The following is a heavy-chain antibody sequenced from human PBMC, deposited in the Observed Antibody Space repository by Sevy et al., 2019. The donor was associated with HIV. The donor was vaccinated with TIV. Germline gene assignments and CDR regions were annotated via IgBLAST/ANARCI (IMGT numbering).Heavy chain of an antibody. J-gene: IGHJ6*03. CDR3: ATSGYCSGGSCYGDYYYYYMDV. D-gene: IGHD2-15*01. V-gene: IGHV1-3*01. Sequence: ASVKVSCKASGYTFTSYAMHWVRQAPGQRLEWMGWINAGKGNTKYSQKFQGRVTITRDTSASTAYMELSSLRSEDTAVYYCATSGYCSGGSCYGDYYYYYMDVWGKGTTVTVSS. CDR2: INAGKGNT. CDR1: GYTFTSYA.